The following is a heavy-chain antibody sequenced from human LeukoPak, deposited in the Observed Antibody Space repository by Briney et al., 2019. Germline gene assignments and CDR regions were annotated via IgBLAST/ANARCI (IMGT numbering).Heavy chain of an antibody. V-gene: IGHV3-53*01. CDR2: IYSGGST. Sequence: GGSLRLSCAASGFTVSSNYMSWVRQAPGKGLEWVSVIYSGGSTYYADSVKGRFTISRDNSKNTLYLQMNSLRAEDTAVYYCARVQLEGGAIFDYWGQGTLVTVSS. CDR1: GFTVSSNY. CDR3: ARVQLEGGAIFDY. D-gene: IGHD3-16*01. J-gene: IGHJ4*02.